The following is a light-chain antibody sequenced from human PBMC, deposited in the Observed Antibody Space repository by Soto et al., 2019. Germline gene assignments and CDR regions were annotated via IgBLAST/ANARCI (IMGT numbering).Light chain of an antibody. V-gene: IGLV2-8*01. CDR1: SSDVGGYNY. Sequence: QSALTQPPSASGSPGQSVTISCTGTSSDVGGYNYVSWYQQHPGKAPKLMIYEVSRRPSGVPDRFSGSKSGNTASLTVSGLQAEDEADYYCDSYAGSNNVRVFGGGTKLTVL. CDR3: DSYAGSNNVRV. CDR2: EVS. J-gene: IGLJ3*02.